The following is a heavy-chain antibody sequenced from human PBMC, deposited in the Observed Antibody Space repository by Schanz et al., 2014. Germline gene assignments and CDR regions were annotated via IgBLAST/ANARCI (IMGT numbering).Heavy chain of an antibody. Sequence: DVQLVESGGGLVQPGGSLRLCCVASGFTFSRYWMTWVRQAPGKGLEWVANIKQDGSAKNYVDSVKGRFTISRDNPKNSLCLQMNSLRAEDTALYYCARVLGGDEGLDQWGQGTLVTVSS. J-gene: IGHJ4*02. CDR3: ARVLGGDEGLDQ. CDR2: IKQDGSAK. V-gene: IGHV3-7*01. D-gene: IGHD4-17*01. CDR1: GFTFSRYW.